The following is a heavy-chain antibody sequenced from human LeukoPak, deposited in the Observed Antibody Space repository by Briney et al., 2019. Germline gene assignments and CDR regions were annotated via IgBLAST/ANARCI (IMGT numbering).Heavy chain of an antibody. CDR2: ISGSGGTT. V-gene: IGHV3-23*01. CDR3: ARGEGGIAAAGTDF. Sequence: GGSLRLSCAASGFTFSSYAMSWVRQAPGKGLEWVSAISGSGGTTYYADSVKGRFTISRDNSKNTLYLQMNSLRAEDTAVYYCARGEGGIAAAGTDFWGQGTLVTVSS. D-gene: IGHD6-13*01. J-gene: IGHJ4*02. CDR1: GFTFSSYA.